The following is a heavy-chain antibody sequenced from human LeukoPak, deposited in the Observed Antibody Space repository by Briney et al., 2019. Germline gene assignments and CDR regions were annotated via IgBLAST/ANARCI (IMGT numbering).Heavy chain of an antibody. J-gene: IGHJ6*02. CDR1: GFTFSSYS. CDR2: ISSSSSYI. V-gene: IGHV3-21*01. Sequence: GGSLRLSCAASGFTFSSYSMNWVRQAPGKGLEWVSSISSSSSYIYYADSVEGRFTISRDNAKNSLYLQMNSLRAEDTAVYYCARVALGHYDILTGYHMDVWGQGTTVTVSS. D-gene: IGHD3-9*01. CDR3: ARVALGHYDILTGYHMDV.